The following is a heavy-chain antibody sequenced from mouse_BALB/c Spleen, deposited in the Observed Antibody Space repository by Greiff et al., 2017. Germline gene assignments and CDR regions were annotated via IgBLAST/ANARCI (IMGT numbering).Heavy chain of an antibody. CDR1: GDSITSGY. CDR2: ISYSGST. D-gene: IGHD1-1*01. Sequence: DVKLQESGPSLVKPSQTLSLTCSVTGDSITSGYWNWIRKFPGKKLEYMGYISYSGSTYYNPSLKSRISITRDTSKTQYYLQLNSVTTEDTATYYCARYYYGSNPGMDYWGQGTSVTVSS. CDR3: ARYYYGSNPGMDY. J-gene: IGHJ4*01. V-gene: IGHV3-8*02.